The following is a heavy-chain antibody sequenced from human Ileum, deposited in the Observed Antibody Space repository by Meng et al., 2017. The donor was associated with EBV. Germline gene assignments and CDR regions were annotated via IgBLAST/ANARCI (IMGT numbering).Heavy chain of an antibody. D-gene: IGHD2-15*01. J-gene: IGHJ4*02. CDR2: IYYSGST. Sequence: QVRLQEPGPGLVKPSETLSLTCTVSGGSISSYYWSWIRQPPGKGLEWIGYIYYSGSTNYNPSLKSRVTISVDTSKNQFSLNLSSVTAADTAVYYCARGGWSLDYWGQGTLVTVSS. CDR1: GGSISSYY. V-gene: IGHV4-59*08. CDR3: ARGGWSLDY.